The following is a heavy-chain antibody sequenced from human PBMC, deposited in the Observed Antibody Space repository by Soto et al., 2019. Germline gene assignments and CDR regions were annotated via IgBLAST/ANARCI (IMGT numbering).Heavy chain of an antibody. Sequence: GASVKVSCKASGYTFTSYYMHWVRQAPGQRLEWMGIINPSGGSTSYAQKFQGWVTMTRDTSISTAYMELSRLRSDDTAVYYCARGGVIVVVPAAHYYYYYGMDVWGQGTTVTVSS. D-gene: IGHD2-2*01. CDR3: ARGGVIVVVPAAHYYYYYGMDV. V-gene: IGHV1-46*01. J-gene: IGHJ6*02. CDR1: GYTFTSYY. CDR2: INPSGGST.